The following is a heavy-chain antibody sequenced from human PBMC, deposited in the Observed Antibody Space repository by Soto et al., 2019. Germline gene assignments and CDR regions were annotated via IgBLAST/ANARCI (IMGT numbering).Heavy chain of an antibody. D-gene: IGHD1-7*01. CDR2: SRDKGNSYST. Sequence: EVQLVESGGNLVQPGGSLRLSCAGSGFTVSDYYIDWVRQAPGKGLEWVGRSRDKGNSYSTDYGASVRGRFTVSRDGSKNSLYLQMNSLETGDTALYYCVRSLPGTTTFDYWGRGTLVTVSS. CDR3: VRSLPGTTTFDY. V-gene: IGHV3-72*01. CDR1: GFTVSDYY. J-gene: IGHJ4*02.